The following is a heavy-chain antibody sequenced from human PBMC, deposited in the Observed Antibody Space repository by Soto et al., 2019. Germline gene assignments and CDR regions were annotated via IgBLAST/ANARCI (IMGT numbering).Heavy chain of an antibody. CDR1: VASISSGVYY. D-gene: IGHD3-10*01. V-gene: IGHV4-30-4*01. J-gene: IGHJ4*02. CDR3: ARSVGSGFSGY. Sequence: QVQLQESGPGLVKPSQTLSLTCTVSVASISSGVYYWSWIRQPPGKGLEWIGYIYYSGSTYYNPSLKSRVTISVDTSKNQFSLKLSSVTAADTAVYYCARSVGSGFSGYWGQGTLVTVSS. CDR2: IYYSGST.